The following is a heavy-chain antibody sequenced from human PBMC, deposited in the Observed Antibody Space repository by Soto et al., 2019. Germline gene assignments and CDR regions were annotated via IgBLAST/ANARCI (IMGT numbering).Heavy chain of an antibody. CDR2: IYHTGRT. CDR3: ARDRAAVAGTFDY. D-gene: IGHD6-19*01. Sequence: SETLSLTCAVSGYFITNGYYWGWIRQPPGKGLEWIGSIYHTGRTYYNPSLKSRVTISVDTSKNQFSLKLSSVTAADTAVYYCARDRAAVAGTFDYWGQGTLVTVSS. J-gene: IGHJ4*02. CDR1: GYFITNGYY. V-gene: IGHV4-38-2*02.